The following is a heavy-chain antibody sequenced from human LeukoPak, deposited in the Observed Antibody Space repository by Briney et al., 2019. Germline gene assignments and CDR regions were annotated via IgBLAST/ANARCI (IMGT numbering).Heavy chain of an antibody. D-gene: IGHD2-2*01. V-gene: IGHV1-2*02. J-gene: IGHJ4*02. CDR3: ARGSPRGCCSSTSCYPFFDY. Sequence: GASVKVSRKASGYTFTAYYMHWVRQAPGQGLEWMGWINPNSGGTNFARKFQGRVTMTRDTSISTAYMELSRLRSDDTAVYNCARGSPRGCCSSTSCYPFFDYWGQGTLVTVSS. CDR2: INPNSGGT. CDR1: GYTFTAYY.